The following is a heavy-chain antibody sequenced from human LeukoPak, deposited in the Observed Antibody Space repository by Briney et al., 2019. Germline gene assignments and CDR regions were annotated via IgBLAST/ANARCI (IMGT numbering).Heavy chain of an antibody. J-gene: IGHJ3*02. V-gene: IGHV3-21*01. CDR3: AREEICSSTSCYTGSSAFDI. CDR2: ISRGSGYI. Sequence: GGSLRLSCAASGFTFSSYSLNWVRQAPGKGLEWVSSISRGSGYIYYADSVKGRFTISRDNARNSLYLQMNSLRAEDTAVYYCAREEICSSTSCYTGSSAFDIWGQGTMVTVSS. CDR1: GFTFSSYS. D-gene: IGHD2-2*02.